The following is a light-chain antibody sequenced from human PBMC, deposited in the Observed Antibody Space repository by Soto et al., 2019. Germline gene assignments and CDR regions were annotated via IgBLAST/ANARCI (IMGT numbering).Light chain of an antibody. J-gene: IGKJ1*01. CDR3: HQTYSPLWT. Sequence: DIQMTQSPSALSASVGDRVTITCRASQSVTTYLSWYQQKPGKAPKLLIFASSSLLSGVPSRFSGSGSGTDFTLTITSLQPEDFATYFCHQTYSPLWTFGQGTKVEI. CDR2: ASS. V-gene: IGKV1-39*01. CDR1: QSVTTY.